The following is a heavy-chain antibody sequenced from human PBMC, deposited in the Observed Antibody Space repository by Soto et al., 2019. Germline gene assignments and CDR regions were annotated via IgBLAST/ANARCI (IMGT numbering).Heavy chain of an antibody. Sequence: PSETLSLTCTVSGGSISSGGYYWSWIRQHPGKGLEWIGYIYYSGSTYYNPSLKSRVTISVDRSKNQFSLKLSSVTAADTAVYYCAREAGYCTNGVCSNTFDPWGQGTPVTVSS. J-gene: IGHJ5*02. V-gene: IGHV4-31*03. CDR1: GGSISSGGYY. CDR2: IYYSGST. D-gene: IGHD2-8*01. CDR3: AREAGYCTNGVCSNTFDP.